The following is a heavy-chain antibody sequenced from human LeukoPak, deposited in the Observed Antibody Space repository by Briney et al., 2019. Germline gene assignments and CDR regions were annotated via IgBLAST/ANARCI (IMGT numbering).Heavy chain of an antibody. Sequence: GGSLRLSCAASGFTFSSYSMNWVRQAPGKGLEWVSSISSSSSYMYYADSMQGRFTISRDNARNSLYLQMNSLRAEDTAVYYCAKEAGQDYGALDAFDVWGQGTMVTVSS. CDR2: ISSSSSYM. V-gene: IGHV3-21*01. J-gene: IGHJ3*01. CDR1: GFTFSSYS. CDR3: AKEAGQDYGALDAFDV. D-gene: IGHD4-17*01.